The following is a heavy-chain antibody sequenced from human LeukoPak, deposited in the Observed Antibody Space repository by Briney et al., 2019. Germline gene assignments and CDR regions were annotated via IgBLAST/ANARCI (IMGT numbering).Heavy chain of an antibody. CDR1: GFTFSSYS. J-gene: IGHJ4*02. CDR2: ISSSSSYI. D-gene: IGHD1-26*01. V-gene: IGHV3-21*01. Sequence: GGSLRLSCAASGFTFSSYSMNWVRQAPGKGLEWVSSISSSSSYIYYADSVKGRFTISRDNAKNSLYLQMNSLRAEDTAVYYCARGPYGIVGAMSPYRGQGTLVTVSS. CDR3: ARGPYGIVGAMSPY.